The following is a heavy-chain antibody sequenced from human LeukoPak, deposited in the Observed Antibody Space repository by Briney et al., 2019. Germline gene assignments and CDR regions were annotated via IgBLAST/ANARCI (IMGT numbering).Heavy chain of an antibody. CDR3: ARGWWELLG. Sequence: GGSLRLSCVASGFTFSSRDWMTWVRQAPGKGLEWVANINQDESEKYYVDSVKGRFTISRDNAKNSLYLQMNSPRAEDTAVYYCARGWWELLGWGQGTLVTVSS. CDR2: INQDESEK. V-gene: IGHV3-7*01. CDR1: GFTFSSRDW. J-gene: IGHJ4*02. D-gene: IGHD1-26*01.